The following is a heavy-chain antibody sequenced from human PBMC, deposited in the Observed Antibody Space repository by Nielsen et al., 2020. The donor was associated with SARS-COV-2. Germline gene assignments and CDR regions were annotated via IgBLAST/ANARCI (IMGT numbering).Heavy chain of an antibody. D-gene: IGHD3-16*02. Sequence: ASVKVSCKASGYTFTSYAMHWVRQAPGQRLEWMGWINAGNGNTKYSQKFQGRVTITRDTSASTAYMELSSLRSEDTAVYYCARGRSIRLGELSFGYYGMDVWGQGTTVTVSS. CDR3: ARGRSIRLGELSFGYYGMDV. CDR2: INAGNGNT. CDR1: GYTFTSYA. V-gene: IGHV1-3*01. J-gene: IGHJ6*02.